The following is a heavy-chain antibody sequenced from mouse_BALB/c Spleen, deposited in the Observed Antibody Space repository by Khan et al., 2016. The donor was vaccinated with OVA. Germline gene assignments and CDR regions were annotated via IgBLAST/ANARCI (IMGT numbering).Heavy chain of an antibody. CDR3: ARGGFGSPFAY. CDR1: GYPFTDYN. CDR2: ITPNNGGT. D-gene: IGHD1-1*01. J-gene: IGHJ3*01. Sequence: VRLQQSGPELVKPGASVKIPCKASGYPFTDYNMDWVKQSHGKSLEWIGDITPNNGGTIYNQKFKGKATLTVDKSSSTAVMELRSRKSEDSAVYYFARGGFGSPFAYWGQGTLVTVSA. V-gene: IGHV1-18*01.